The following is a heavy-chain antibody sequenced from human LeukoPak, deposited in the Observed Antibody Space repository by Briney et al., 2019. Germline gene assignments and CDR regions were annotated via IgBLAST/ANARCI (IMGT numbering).Heavy chain of an antibody. CDR2: ISPSSGYI. D-gene: IGHD3-3*01. CDR3: ARDSGRFLEWITYVDV. Sequence: GEPLRLSCAVSGFTFKDYCMNWVRQAPGKGLEWVSSISPSSGYIYYADSVKGRFTISRDNAKKSLYLQMNSLRAEDTAVYYRARDSGRFLEWITYVDVWGKGTTVTVSS. V-gene: IGHV3-21*01. CDR1: GFTFKDYC. J-gene: IGHJ6*03.